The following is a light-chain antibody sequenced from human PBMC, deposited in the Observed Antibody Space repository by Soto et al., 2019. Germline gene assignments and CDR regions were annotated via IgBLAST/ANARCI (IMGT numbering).Light chain of an antibody. Sequence: EIVLTQSPGTLSLSPGERATLSCRASQSVSSSYLAWYQQTPGQAPRLLIYGASSRATGIPDRFSGSGSVTDFSLTISRLEPEDFAVYYCQHYGNSPITFGQGTRLEIK. CDR3: QHYGNSPIT. J-gene: IGKJ5*01. CDR1: QSVSSSY. CDR2: GAS. V-gene: IGKV3-20*01.